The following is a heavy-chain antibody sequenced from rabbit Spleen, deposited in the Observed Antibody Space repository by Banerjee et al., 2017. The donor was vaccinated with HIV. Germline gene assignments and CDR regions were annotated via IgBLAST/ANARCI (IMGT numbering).Heavy chain of an antibody. Sequence: QEQLEESGGDLVKPGASLTLTCTASGFSFNSNYWMCWVRQAPGKGLEWIACIGAGSSGSTYYATWAKGRFTISKASSTTVTLQMTSLTAADTATYFCARDQAGDAGYGPWYFNLWGPGTLVTVS. V-gene: IGHV1S45*01. CDR1: GFSFNSNYW. D-gene: IGHD4-2*01. CDR2: IGAGSSGST. CDR3: ARDQAGDAGYGPWYFNL. J-gene: IGHJ4*01.